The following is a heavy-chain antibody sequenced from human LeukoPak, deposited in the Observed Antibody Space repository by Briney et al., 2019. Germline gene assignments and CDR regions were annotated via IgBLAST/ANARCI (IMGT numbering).Heavy chain of an antibody. CDR2: IYYSGST. CDR3: ARVNARSGGDAFDI. CDR1: GGSISSGEYY. D-gene: IGHD2-15*01. Sequence: SETLSLTCTVSGGSISSGEYYWRWIRQPPGKGLEWIGYIYYSGSTYYNPSLKSRVTISVDTSKNQFSLKLSSVTAADTAVYYCARVNARSGGDAFDIWGQGTMVTVSS. V-gene: IGHV4-30-4*01. J-gene: IGHJ3*02.